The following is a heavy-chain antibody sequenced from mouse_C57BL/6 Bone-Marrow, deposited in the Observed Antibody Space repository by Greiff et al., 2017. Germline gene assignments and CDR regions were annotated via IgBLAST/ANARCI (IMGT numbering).Heavy chain of an antibody. CDR3: ARIRADCYYVFWYFDV. CDR2: IWWDDDN. D-gene: IGHD2-3*01. CDR1: GFSLSTFGLG. V-gene: IGHV8-8*01. J-gene: IGHJ1*03. Sequence: QVTLKESGPGILQPSQTLSLTCSFSGFSLSTFGLGVGWIRQPSGKGLEWLAHIWWDDDNYYNPALKSRLTISKDTSKNQVFLKIANVDTADTATDYCARIRADCYYVFWYFDVWGTGTTVTVSS.